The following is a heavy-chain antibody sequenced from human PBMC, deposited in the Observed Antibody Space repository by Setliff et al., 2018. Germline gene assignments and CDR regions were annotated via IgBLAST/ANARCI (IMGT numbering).Heavy chain of an antibody. CDR3: AREQWLDPPGYYYMDV. J-gene: IGHJ6*03. V-gene: IGHV4-4*07. CDR1: GGSISSYY. Sequence: SSETLSLTCTVSGGSISSYYWSWIRQPAGKGLEWIGHIYIGGSANYPSLKSRVTMSMDTSKNQFSLKLNSVTAADMAVYYCAREQWLDPPGYYYMDVWAKGTTVTVSS. CDR2: IYIGGSA. D-gene: IGHD6-19*01.